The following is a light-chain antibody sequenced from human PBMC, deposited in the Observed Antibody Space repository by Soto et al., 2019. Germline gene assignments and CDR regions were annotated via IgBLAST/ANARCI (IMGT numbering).Light chain of an antibody. CDR2: GAS. CDR3: QQYRT. V-gene: IGKV3-20*01. Sequence: EIVLTQSPGTLSLSPGERATLSCRASQSVSSSYLAWYQQKPGQAPRLLIYGASSRATGIPDRLSGSGSGTDFTLTISRLEPEDFAVYYCQQYRTFGQGTRLEIK. CDR1: QSVSSSY. J-gene: IGKJ5*01.